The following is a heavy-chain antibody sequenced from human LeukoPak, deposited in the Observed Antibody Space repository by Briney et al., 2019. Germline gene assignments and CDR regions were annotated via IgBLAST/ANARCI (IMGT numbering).Heavy chain of an antibody. D-gene: IGHD3-22*01. V-gene: IGHV1-46*01. J-gene: IGHJ4*02. CDR3: ARDFYYDSSGYSLDY. Sequence: GASLKVSCKASGYTFTSYYMHWVRQAPGQGLEWMGIINPSGGSTSYAQKFQGRVTMTRDTSTSTVYMELSSLRSEDTAVYYCARDFYYDSSGYSLDYWGQGTLVTVSS. CDR2: INPSGGST. CDR1: GYTFTSYY.